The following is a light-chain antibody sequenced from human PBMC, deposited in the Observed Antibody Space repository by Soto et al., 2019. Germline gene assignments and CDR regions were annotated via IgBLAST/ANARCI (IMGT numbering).Light chain of an antibody. V-gene: IGLV1-47*02. J-gene: IGLJ1*01. CDR2: SNN. CDR1: SSSIGTNF. Sequence: QSVLTQPPSASGTPGQRVSISCSGYSSSIGTNFVYWYQQLPGTAPKVLIHSNNQRPSGVPDRFSGSKSGTSASLAISGFRSEDEADYYCAAWDDNLSTYVFGSGTKLTVL. CDR3: AAWDDNLSTYV.